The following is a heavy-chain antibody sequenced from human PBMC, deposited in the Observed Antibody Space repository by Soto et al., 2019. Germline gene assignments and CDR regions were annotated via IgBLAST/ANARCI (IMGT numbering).Heavy chain of an antibody. Sequence: QVQLVQSGAEVKKPGASMKVSCKASGYTFTSYGISWVRQAPGQGLEWMGWISAYNGNTNYAQKLQGRVTMTTDTSTSTAYMELRSLRSDDTAVYYCARVTVTAHYYYYGMDVWGQGTTVTVSS. V-gene: IGHV1-18*01. J-gene: IGHJ6*02. CDR2: ISAYNGNT. CDR1: GYTFTSYG. D-gene: IGHD5-18*01. CDR3: ARVTVTAHYYYYGMDV.